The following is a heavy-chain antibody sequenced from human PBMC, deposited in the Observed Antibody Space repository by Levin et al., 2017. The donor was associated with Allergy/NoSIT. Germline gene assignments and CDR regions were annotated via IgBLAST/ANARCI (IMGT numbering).Heavy chain of an antibody. D-gene: IGHD3-16*01. CDR2: ISETGDK. V-gene: IGHV3-23*01. Sequence: LSLTCAASGFTFSDSAMRWIRQGPGEGPEWVSTISETGDKYYAYSVKGRFTIPRDNSKNTLYLHMNSLRTEDTAVYSCAKLLFHDKRWHCDYWGQGTLVIVSS. CDR1: GFTFSDSA. CDR3: AKLLFHDKRWHCDY. J-gene: IGHJ4*02.